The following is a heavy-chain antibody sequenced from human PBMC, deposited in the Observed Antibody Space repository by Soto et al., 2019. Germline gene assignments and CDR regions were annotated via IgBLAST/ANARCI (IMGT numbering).Heavy chain of an antibody. CDR1: GFTFSSYA. CDR3: AKDPVLGTRRYSGNWFDP. J-gene: IGHJ5*02. Sequence: GGSLRLSCAASGFTFSSYAMSWVRQAPGKGLEWVSAISGSGGSTYYADSVKGRFTISRDNSKNTLYLQMNSLRAEDTAVYYCAKDPVLGTRRYSGNWFDPWGQGTLVTVSS. D-gene: IGHD2-15*01. CDR2: ISGSGGST. V-gene: IGHV3-23*01.